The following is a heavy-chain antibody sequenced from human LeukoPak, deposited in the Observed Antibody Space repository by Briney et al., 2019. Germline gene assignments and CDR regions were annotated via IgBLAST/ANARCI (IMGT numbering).Heavy chain of an antibody. J-gene: IGHJ4*02. CDR3: AKRGVGTSNAYFDY. D-gene: IGHD1-26*01. CDR1: GFTFNNNV. Sequence: PGGSLRLSCAASGFTFNNNVMNWVRQAPGKGLEWVSVISADGGTTYYADSVKGRFAISRDNSKNTVYLQMNSLRTEDTAVYYCAKRGVGTSNAYFDYWGQGTLVTVSS. CDR2: ISADGGTT. V-gene: IGHV3-23*01.